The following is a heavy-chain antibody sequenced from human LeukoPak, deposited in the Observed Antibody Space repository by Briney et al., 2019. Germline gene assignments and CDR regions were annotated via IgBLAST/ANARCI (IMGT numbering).Heavy chain of an antibody. CDR1: GYTFTGYY. CDR3: ARGYCSGGSCYNWFDP. D-gene: IGHD2-15*01. J-gene: IGHJ5*02. Sequence: ASVKVSCKASGYTFTGYYMHWVRQAPGQGLEWMGWINPNSGGTNYAQKFQGRVTMTRDTSISTVYMELSRLRSDDTAVYYCARGYCSGGSCYNWFDPWGQGTLVTVSS. V-gene: IGHV1-2*02. CDR2: INPNSGGT.